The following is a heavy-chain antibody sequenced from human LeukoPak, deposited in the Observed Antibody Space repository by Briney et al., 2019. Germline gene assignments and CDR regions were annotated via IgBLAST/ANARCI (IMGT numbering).Heavy chain of an antibody. D-gene: IGHD3-3*01. Sequence: SETLSLTCTVSGGSISSSSYYWGWIRQPPGKGLEWIGSIYYSGSTFYNPSLKSRVTISVDTSKNQFSLKLSSVTAADTAVYYCARVGYDFWSGFSDYMDVWGKGTTVTVSS. V-gene: IGHV4-39*07. CDR1: GGSISSSSYY. CDR3: ARVGYDFWSGFSDYMDV. CDR2: IYYSGST. J-gene: IGHJ6*03.